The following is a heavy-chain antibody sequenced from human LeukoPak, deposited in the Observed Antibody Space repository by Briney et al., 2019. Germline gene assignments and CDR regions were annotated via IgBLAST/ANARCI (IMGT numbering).Heavy chain of an antibody. CDR3: ARTAMVFDF. Sequence: PGGSLRLSCAATGFTFRKHWMSWVRQTVGKGLECVAKIREGGNEKHYVDSVKGRFTISRDNAKNSLYLQMNSLRVEDTAVYYCARTAMVFDFWGQGTLVTVSS. D-gene: IGHD5-18*01. CDR1: GFTFRKHW. V-gene: IGHV3-7*01. CDR2: IREGGNEK. J-gene: IGHJ4*02.